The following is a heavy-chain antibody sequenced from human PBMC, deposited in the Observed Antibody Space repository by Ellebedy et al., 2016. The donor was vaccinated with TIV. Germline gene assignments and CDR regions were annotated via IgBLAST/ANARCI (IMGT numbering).Heavy chain of an antibody. V-gene: IGHV3-30*04. D-gene: IGHD3-22*01. Sequence: GGSLRLSCAASGFTFSSYAMHWVRQAPGKGLEWVAVISYDGSNKNYADSVKGRFTISRDNSKNALYLQMSSLRAEDTALYYCARCYCYDSRGYSLDDAFDIWGQGTMVTVSS. CDR2: ISYDGSNK. J-gene: IGHJ3*02. CDR1: GFTFSSYA. CDR3: ARCYCYDSRGYSLDDAFDI.